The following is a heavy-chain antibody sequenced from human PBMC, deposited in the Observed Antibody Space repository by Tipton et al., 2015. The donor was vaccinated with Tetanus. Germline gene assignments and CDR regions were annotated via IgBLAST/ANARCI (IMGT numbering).Heavy chain of an antibody. J-gene: IGHJ4*02. CDR2: IDPDGSAK. V-gene: IGHV3-7*01. CDR3: ARDMDY. Sequence: GSLRLSCAASGFTFSNYWMNWVRQAPGKGLEWVAKIDPDGSAKSYVDSVKGRFTLSRDNAKSSLYLQMNSLRVEDTAVYYCARDMDYWGQGTLVTVSS. CDR1: GFTFSNYW.